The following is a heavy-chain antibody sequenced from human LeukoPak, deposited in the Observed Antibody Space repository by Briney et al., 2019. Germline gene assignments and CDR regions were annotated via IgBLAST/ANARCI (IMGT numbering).Heavy chain of an antibody. J-gene: IGHJ6*02. V-gene: IGHV3-48*01. CDR1: GFTFSSYS. Sequence: GGSLRLSCAASGFTFSSYSMNWVRQAPGKGLEWVSYISSSSTIYYADSVKGRFTISRDNSKNTLYLQMNSLRAEDTAVYYCAKESAGAAAGTYLGYYYYYGMDVWGQGTTVTVSS. CDR2: ISSSSTI. D-gene: IGHD6-13*01. CDR3: AKESAGAAAGTYLGYYYYYGMDV.